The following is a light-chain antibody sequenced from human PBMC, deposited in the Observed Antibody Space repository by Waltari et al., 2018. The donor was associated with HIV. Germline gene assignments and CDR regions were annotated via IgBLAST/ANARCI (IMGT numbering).Light chain of an antibody. CDR3: SSYTSSSTPWV. CDR2: DVS. V-gene: IGLV2-14*01. Sequence: QSALTQPASVSGSPGQSITISCTGTSRDVGGYIYVSWYHQHPGKPPKLMIYDVSNRPSGVSNRFSGSKSGNTASLTISGLQAEDEADYYCSSYTSSSTPWVFGGGTKLTVL. CDR1: SRDVGGYIY. J-gene: IGLJ3*02.